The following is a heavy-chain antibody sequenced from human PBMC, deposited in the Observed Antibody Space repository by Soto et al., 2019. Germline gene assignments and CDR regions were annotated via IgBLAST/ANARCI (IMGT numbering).Heavy chain of an antibody. Sequence: PSETLSLTCTVSGGSISSYYWSWIRQPPGKGLEWIGYIYYSGSTNYNPSLKSRVTISVDTSKNQFSLKLSSVTAADTAVYYCAREGLPYNWFDPWGQGTLVPVSS. CDR3: AREGLPYNWFDP. V-gene: IGHV4-59*01. CDR2: IYYSGST. CDR1: GGSISSYY. J-gene: IGHJ5*02. D-gene: IGHD5-12*01.